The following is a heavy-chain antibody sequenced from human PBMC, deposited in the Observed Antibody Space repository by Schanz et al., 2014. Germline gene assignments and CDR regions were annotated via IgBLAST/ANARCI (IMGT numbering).Heavy chain of an antibody. Sequence: VQLVESGGGLVKPGGSLRLSCAASGFIFSNYGMHWVRQAPGKGLEWVSYISGTTTYTNYADSVKGRFTISRDNSKNTLYLQMNSLRTEDTAVYYCASPSGYSDYGTYFDFWGQGTLVTVSS. D-gene: IGHD5-12*01. V-gene: IGHV3-21*05. CDR2: ISGTTTYT. CDR3: ASPSGYSDYGTYFDF. CDR1: GFIFSNYG. J-gene: IGHJ4*02.